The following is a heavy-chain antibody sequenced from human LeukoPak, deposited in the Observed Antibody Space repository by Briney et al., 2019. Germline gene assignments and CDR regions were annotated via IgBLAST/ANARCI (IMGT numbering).Heavy chain of an antibody. CDR2: IWYDGSNK. D-gene: IGHD3-9*01. CDR1: GFTFSSYG. CDR3: ARAPGGPLRYFDWPPDP. V-gene: IGHV3-33*01. Sequence: GGSLRLSCAASGFTFSSYGMHWVRQAPGKGLEWVAVIWYDGSNKYYADSVKGRFTISRDNSKNTPYLQMNSLRAEDTAVYYCARAPGGPLRYFDWPPDPWGQGTLVTVSS. J-gene: IGHJ5*02.